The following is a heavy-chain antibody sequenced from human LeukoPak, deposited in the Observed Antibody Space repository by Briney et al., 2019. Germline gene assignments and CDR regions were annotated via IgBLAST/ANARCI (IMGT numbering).Heavy chain of an antibody. Sequence: ASVKVSCKASGYTFTDYYIHWVRQPPGQGLEWMGWINPNSGATNYAQKFQGRVTMTKDTSISTGYMGLSRLRSDDTAVYYCARIRGGNNYHFDYWGQGTLVTVSS. J-gene: IGHJ4*02. V-gene: IGHV1-2*02. CDR2: INPNSGAT. CDR1: GYTFTDYY. CDR3: ARIRGGNNYHFDY. D-gene: IGHD1-26*01.